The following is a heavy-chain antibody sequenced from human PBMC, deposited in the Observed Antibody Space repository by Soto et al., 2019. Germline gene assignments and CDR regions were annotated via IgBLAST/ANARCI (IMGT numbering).Heavy chain of an antibody. CDR2: INYDGYS. CDR3: ARHGFGPLHGLVDV. V-gene: IGHV4-59*08. CDR1: GGSITNYY. Sequence: QVQLQESGPGLVKPSETLSLTCTVSGGSITNYYCSWFRQPPGKGLEWIGYINYDGYSAYNLSLKGRVTLSVDASKTQFSLMLESVTATDMAVYYCARHGFGPLHGLVDVWGPGTTVIVSS. J-gene: IGHJ6*02. D-gene: IGHD3-10*01.